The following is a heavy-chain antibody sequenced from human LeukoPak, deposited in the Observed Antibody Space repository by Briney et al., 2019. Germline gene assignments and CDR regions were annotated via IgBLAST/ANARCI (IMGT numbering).Heavy chain of an antibody. Sequence: PGGSLRLSCAASGFTFSSYAMHWVRQAPGKGLEWVAVISYDGSNKYYADSVKGRFTISRDNSKNTLYLQMNSLRAEDTAVYYCARGRVGTDLFDYWGQGTLVTVSS. CDR2: ISYDGSNK. CDR3: ARGRVGTDLFDY. CDR1: GFTFSSYA. D-gene: IGHD5-24*01. V-gene: IGHV3-30-3*01. J-gene: IGHJ4*02.